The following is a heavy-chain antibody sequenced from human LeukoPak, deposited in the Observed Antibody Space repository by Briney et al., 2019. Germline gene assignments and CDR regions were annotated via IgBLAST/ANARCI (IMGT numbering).Heavy chain of an antibody. CDR3: TRRVAITGTPKAYFDY. D-gene: IGHD1-20*01. J-gene: IGHJ4*02. V-gene: IGHV4-59*08. CDR1: GGSLRGYY. CDR2: VYYSENT. Sequence: PSETLSLTCSVSGGSLRGYYWSWIRQPPGRELEWIGYVYYSENTKYNPSLESRVTISLDTTKNQFSLSLNSVTTADTAVYFCTRRVAITGTPKAYFDYWGQGILVTVSS.